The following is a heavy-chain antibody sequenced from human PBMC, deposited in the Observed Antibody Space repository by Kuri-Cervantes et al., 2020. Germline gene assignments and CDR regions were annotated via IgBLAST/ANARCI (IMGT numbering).Heavy chain of an antibody. J-gene: IGHJ3*02. V-gene: IGHV3-9*01. CDR1: GFIFDDHA. CDR2: ISWNSGSI. D-gene: IGHD6-19*01. CDR3: AKDIGQSADAFDI. Sequence: SLKISCAASGFIFDDHAMHWVRQAPGKGLEWVSGISWNSGSIGYADSVKGRFTISRDNAKNSLYLQMNSLRAEDTALYYCAKDIGQSADAFDIWGQGTMVTVSS.